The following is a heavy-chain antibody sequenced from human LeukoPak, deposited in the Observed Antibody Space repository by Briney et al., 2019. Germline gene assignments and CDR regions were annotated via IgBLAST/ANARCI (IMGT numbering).Heavy chain of an antibody. Sequence: GGSLRLSCAASGFTFSNYWMHWVRQAPGKGLVWVSRINSDGSSTTYADSVKGRFTISRDNAKNTLYLRMNSLRAEDTAVYYCAREGTFGDYRASGDHWGQGALVTVSS. J-gene: IGHJ4*02. D-gene: IGHD2-21*02. CDR2: INSDGSST. V-gene: IGHV3-74*01. CDR1: GFTFSNYW. CDR3: AREGTFGDYRASGDH.